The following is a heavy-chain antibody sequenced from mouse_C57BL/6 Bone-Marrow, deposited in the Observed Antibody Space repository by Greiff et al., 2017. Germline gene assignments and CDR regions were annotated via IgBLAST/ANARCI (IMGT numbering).Heavy chain of an antibody. D-gene: IGHD1-1*01. CDR3: ARFYYYGSSLFDY. V-gene: IGHV1-54*01. CDR1: GYAFTNYL. CDR2: LNPGSGGT. J-gene: IGHJ2*01. Sequence: VQLQQSGAELVRPGTSVKVSCKASGYAFTNYLIEWVKQRPGQGLEWIGVLNPGSGGTNYNEKFKGKATLTADKSYSTAYMQLIILTSADSAVYFCARFYYYGSSLFDYWGQGTTLTVSS.